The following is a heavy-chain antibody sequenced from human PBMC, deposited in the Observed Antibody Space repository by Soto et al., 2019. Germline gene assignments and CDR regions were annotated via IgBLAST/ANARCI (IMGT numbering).Heavy chain of an antibody. J-gene: IGHJ6*02. D-gene: IGHD5-18*01. Sequence: PSGTLSLTGTVSGVSLSSSKYYWACIRPPTGKGLKCIGCIYYRGSTYYNPTLKSRVTLSVDTSKNQFSLKLSSVTAADTAVYYCACIFSGGYGYGFYYYGMDVWGQGTTVT. CDR3: ACIFSGGYGYGFYYYGMDV. CDR1: GVSLSSSKYY. V-gene: IGHV4-39*01. CDR2: IYYRGST.